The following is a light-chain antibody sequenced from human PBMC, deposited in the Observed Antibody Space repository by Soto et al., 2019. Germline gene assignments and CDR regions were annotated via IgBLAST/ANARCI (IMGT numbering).Light chain of an antibody. J-gene: IGKJ1*01. CDR1: QSVSSSY. CDR3: QQYGASRWT. Sequence: EIVLTQSPGTLSLSPGKRATLSCRASQSVSSSYLAWYQQKPGQAPRLLIYGASNRATGIPDRFSGSGSGTDFTLTISRLEPEDFAMYYCQQYGASRWTFGLGTRVDI. CDR2: GAS. V-gene: IGKV3-20*01.